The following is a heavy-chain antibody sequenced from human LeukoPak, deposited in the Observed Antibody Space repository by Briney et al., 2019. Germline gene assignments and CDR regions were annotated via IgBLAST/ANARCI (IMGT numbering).Heavy chain of an antibody. D-gene: IGHD2-2*01. Sequence: GGSLRLSCAASGFTFSDYYMSWLRQAPGKGLEWASYISSDSSTIYYADSVKGRFTISRDNAKNSLFLQMNSLRTEDTAVYYCANTEYQRLGTDYWGQGTLVTVSS. CDR3: ANTEYQRLGTDY. J-gene: IGHJ4*02. CDR1: GFTFSDYY. V-gene: IGHV3-11*04. CDR2: ISSDSSTI.